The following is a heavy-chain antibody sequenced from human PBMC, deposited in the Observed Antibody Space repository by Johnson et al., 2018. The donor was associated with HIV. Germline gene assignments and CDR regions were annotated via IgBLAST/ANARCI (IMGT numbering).Heavy chain of an antibody. J-gene: IGHJ3*02. Sequence: VQLVESGGGVVQPGRSLRLSCAASGFTFSNYGMDWVRQAPGKGLEWVAVIWFDGSNQFYADSVKGRFTISRDNSKNTLYLQMNSLRAEDTAVYYCAREDSAFDIWGQGTMVTVSS. V-gene: IGHV3-33*01. CDR3: AREDSAFDI. CDR2: IWFDGSNQ. CDR1: GFTFSNYG.